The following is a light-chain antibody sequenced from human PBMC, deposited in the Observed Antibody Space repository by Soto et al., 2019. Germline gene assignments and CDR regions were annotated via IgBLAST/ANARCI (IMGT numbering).Light chain of an antibody. CDR2: DAS. J-gene: IGKJ1*01. Sequence: ESVLTQSPATLSLSPGERATLSCRASPSVSNSLAWYQHKPGQAPRLLIYDASNRATGVPTRFSGSGSGTDFTLTISSLEPEDFAVYYCQQYGSSRWTFGQGTKVEIK. CDR1: PSVSNS. CDR3: QQYGSSRWT. V-gene: IGKV3-11*01.